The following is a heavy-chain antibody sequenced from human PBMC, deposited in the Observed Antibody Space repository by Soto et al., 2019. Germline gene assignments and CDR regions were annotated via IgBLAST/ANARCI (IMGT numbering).Heavy chain of an antibody. Sequence: QVQLVQSGAAVKKPGASVKVSCKASGYTFTRYDINWVRQATGKGLERMGWMNPNSGNTGYAQKFQRRVTMTRNTSLSTEYLELSSLRSEGTALDYCARDPGFYGSGSTSDYWGQGTLVTVSS. J-gene: IGHJ4*02. D-gene: IGHD3-10*01. CDR3: ARDPGFYGSGSTSDY. CDR1: GYTFTRYD. V-gene: IGHV1-8*01. CDR2: MNPNSGNT.